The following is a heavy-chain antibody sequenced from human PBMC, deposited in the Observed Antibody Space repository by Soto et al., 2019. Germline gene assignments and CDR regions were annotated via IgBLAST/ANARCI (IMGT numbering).Heavy chain of an antibody. CDR3: AREDGVVGATSAFDY. Sequence: TGGSLRLSCAASGFTLTTYTMNWVRQAPGMGLEWVSSINGRGNYKYYTDPVEGRFTISRDNAQNSLYLQMNSLRAEDTAVYYCAREDGVVGATSAFDYWGQGTLVTVSS. CDR2: INGRGNYK. D-gene: IGHD1-26*01. CDR1: GFTLTTYT. J-gene: IGHJ4*02. V-gene: IGHV3-21*01.